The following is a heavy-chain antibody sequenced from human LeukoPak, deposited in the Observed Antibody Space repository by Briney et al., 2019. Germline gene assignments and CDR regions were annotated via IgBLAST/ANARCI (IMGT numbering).Heavy chain of an antibody. CDR2: ISAYNGNT. CDR1: GYTFTSYG. CDR3: ARSGRRSYYDFWSGYFSFDY. Sequence: ASVKVSCKASGYTFTSYGISWVRQATGQGLEWMGWISAYNGNTNYAQKLQGRVTMTTDTSTSTAYMELRSLRSDDTAVYYCARSGRRSYYDFWSGYFSFDYWGQGTLVTVSS. D-gene: IGHD3-3*01. V-gene: IGHV1-18*01. J-gene: IGHJ4*02.